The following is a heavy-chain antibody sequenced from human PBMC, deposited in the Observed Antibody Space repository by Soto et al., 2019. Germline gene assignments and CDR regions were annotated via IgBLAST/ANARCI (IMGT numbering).Heavy chain of an antibody. Sequence: SETLSLTFTVSGDSISSDFQSWIRQPPGKGLESIGYISISRYTDYSPSIKSRATISADTSRNQFSLKLRSVNTADTAVYFCARGREDFHAGSGPRWMWLAPWGQGTLVTVSS. D-gene: IGHD3-3*01. V-gene: IGHV4-59*01. CDR1: GDSISSDF. CDR3: ARGREDFHAGSGPRWMWLAP. J-gene: IGHJ5*02. CDR2: ISISRYT.